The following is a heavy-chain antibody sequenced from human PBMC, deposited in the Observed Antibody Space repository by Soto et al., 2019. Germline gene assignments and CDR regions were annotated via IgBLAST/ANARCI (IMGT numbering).Heavy chain of an antibody. CDR2: INAGNGDT. Sequence: QVQLVQSGAEVKKPGASVKISCKASGITCTTYPIHWVRQAPGQGLEWMGWINAGNGDTRYSQRFQGRVTLTRDTSATTTYMDLSSLRSEDTSIYYCARAISGYVTWGQGTLVTVSS. D-gene: IGHD5-12*01. CDR3: ARAISGYVT. V-gene: IGHV1-3*01. J-gene: IGHJ4*02. CDR1: GITCTTYP.